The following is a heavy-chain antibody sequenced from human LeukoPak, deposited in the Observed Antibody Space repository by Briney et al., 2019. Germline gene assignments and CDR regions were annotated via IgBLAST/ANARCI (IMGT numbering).Heavy chain of an antibody. CDR2: ISSSGGST. CDR1: GFTFSRYA. V-gene: IGHV3-64D*06. D-gene: IGHD3-9*01. Sequence: SGGSLRLSCSASGFTFSRYAMHWVRQAPGKGLEYVSAISSSGGSTYYADSVKGRFTISRDNSKDTLYLRMSSLRAEDTTVYYCVKSAGFDWLSPLDAFDIWGQGTMVTVSS. J-gene: IGHJ3*02. CDR3: VKSAGFDWLSPLDAFDI.